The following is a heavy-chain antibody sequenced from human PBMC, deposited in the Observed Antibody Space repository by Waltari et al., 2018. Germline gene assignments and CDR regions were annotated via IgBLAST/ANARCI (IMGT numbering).Heavy chain of an antibody. CDR1: GFTVSSNY. D-gene: IGHD6-6*01. CDR2: IYSAGSK. CDR3: ARGMKSSSSAFDI. Sequence: EVQLVESGGGLIQPGGSLRLSCAASGFTVSSNYMSWVRHAPGKGLGWVSVIYSAGSKYYADSVKGRFTISRDNSKNTLYLQMNSLRAEDTAVYYCARGMKSSSSAFDIWGQGTMVTVSS. J-gene: IGHJ3*02. V-gene: IGHV3-53*01.